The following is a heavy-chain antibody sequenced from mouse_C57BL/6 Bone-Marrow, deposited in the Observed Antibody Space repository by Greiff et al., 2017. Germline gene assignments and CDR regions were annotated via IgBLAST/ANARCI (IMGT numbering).Heavy chain of an antibody. D-gene: IGHD2-5*01. V-gene: IGHV1-69*01. CDR3: AREGDYSNYVAGTNWYFDV. CDR2: IDPSDSYT. CDR1: GYTFTSYW. Sequence: QVQLQQPGAELVMPGASVKLSCKASGYTFTSYWMHWVKQRPGQGLEWIGEIDPSDSYTNYNQKFKGKSTLTVDKSSRTAYMQLSSLTSEDSAVYYCAREGDYSNYVAGTNWYFDVWGTGTTVTVSS. J-gene: IGHJ1*03.